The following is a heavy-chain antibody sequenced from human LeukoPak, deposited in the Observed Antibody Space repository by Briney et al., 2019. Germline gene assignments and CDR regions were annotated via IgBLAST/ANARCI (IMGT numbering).Heavy chain of an antibody. D-gene: IGHD1-14*01. CDR3: ARPGAD. Sequence: GGSLRLSCAASGFTFSSYAMSWVRQAPGKGLEWVSAITSSGGNTYYAVSVKGRYTISRDNSKNTLYLQMNSLRADDTAVYYCARPGADRGQGTLVTVSS. CDR2: ITSSGGNT. J-gene: IGHJ4*02. CDR1: GFTFSSYA. V-gene: IGHV3-23*01.